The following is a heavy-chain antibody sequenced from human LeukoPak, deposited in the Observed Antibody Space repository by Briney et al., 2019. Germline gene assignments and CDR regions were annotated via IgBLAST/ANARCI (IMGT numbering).Heavy chain of an antibody. Sequence: ASVKVSCKASGYTFINYYMNWVRQAPGQGLEWMGWINPNSGGTNYAQKFQGRVTMTRDTSISTAYMELSRLRSDDTAVYYCARDSGPPSYYDSSGYYPKVYWGQGTLVTVSS. CDR1: GYTFINYY. V-gene: IGHV1-2*02. J-gene: IGHJ4*02. CDR3: ARDSGPPSYYDSSGYYPKVY. D-gene: IGHD3-22*01. CDR2: INPNSGGT.